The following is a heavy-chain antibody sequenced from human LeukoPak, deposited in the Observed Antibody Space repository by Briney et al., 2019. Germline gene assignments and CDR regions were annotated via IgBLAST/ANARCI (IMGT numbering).Heavy chain of an antibody. CDR1: GGSISSYY. D-gene: IGHD3-22*01. V-gene: IGHV4-59*01. Sequence: SETLSLTCTVSGGSISSYYWGWIRQPPGKGLEWIGYIYYSGSTNYNPSLKSRVTISVDTSKNQFSLKLSSVTAADTAVYYCARRFRTYDSSGRLEYYFDYWGQGTLVTVSS. CDR3: ARRFRTYDSSGRLEYYFDY. J-gene: IGHJ4*02. CDR2: IYYSGST.